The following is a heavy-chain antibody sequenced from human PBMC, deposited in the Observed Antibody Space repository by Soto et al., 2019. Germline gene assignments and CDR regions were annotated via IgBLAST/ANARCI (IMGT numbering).Heavy chain of an antibody. CDR3: AKGHPRIAAAGNNWFDP. V-gene: IGHV3-23*01. CDR1: GFTFSSYA. CDR2: ISGSGGST. Sequence: PGGSLRLSCAASGFTFSSYAMSWVRQAPGKGLEWVSAISGSGGSTYYADSVKGRFTISRDNSKNTLYLQMNSLRAEDTAVYYCAKGHPRIAAAGNNWFDPWGQGTLVTVSS. J-gene: IGHJ5*02. D-gene: IGHD6-13*01.